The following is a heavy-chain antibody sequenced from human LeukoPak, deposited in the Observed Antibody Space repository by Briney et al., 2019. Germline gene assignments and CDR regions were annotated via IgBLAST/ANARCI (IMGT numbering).Heavy chain of an antibody. Sequence: PSETLSLTCTVSGASISSDDYFWGWIRQPPGKGLEWIATIYYRGNTYYNPSLSSRVTISADSSKNQFSLRLRSVTAADAAVYFCARTRGRVSKTDFDSWGQGTLVTVSS. D-gene: IGHD5/OR15-5a*01. CDR1: GASISSDDYF. J-gene: IGHJ4*02. CDR2: IYYRGNT. CDR3: ARTRGRVSKTDFDS. V-gene: IGHV4-39*07.